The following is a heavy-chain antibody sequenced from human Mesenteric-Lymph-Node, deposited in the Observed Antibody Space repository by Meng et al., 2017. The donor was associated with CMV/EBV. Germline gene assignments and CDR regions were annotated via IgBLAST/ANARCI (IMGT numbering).Heavy chain of an antibody. V-gene: IGHV3-23*01. CDR1: GFTFSSYA. J-gene: IGHJ6*02. CDR2: ISGSGGST. Sequence: GESLKISCAASGFTFSSYAMSWVRQAPGKGLEWVSAISGSGGSTYYADSVKGRFTISRDNSKNTLYLQMNSLRAEDTAVYYCAKDRVGGLPAAVWNYYYYGMDVWGQGTTVTVSS. D-gene: IGHD2-2*01. CDR3: AKDRVGGLPAAVWNYYYYGMDV.